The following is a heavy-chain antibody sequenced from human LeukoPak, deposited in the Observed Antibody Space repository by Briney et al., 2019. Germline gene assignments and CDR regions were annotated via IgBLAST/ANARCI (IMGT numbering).Heavy chain of an antibody. CDR1: GYTLTEIS. CDR3: ATTGPVTVATTGWFDP. CDR2: FDPEDGET. D-gene: IGHD5-12*01. V-gene: IGHV1-24*01. J-gene: IGHJ5*02. Sequence: ASVKVSCKVFGYTLTEISIHWVRQAPGKGLEWMGGFDPEDGETIYADKFQARVTLTEDTSRDTAYMELSSLRSEDTAVYYCATTGPVTVATTGWFDPWGQGTLVTVSS.